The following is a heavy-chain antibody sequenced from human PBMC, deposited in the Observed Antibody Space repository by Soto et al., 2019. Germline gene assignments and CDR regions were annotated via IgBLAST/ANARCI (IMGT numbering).Heavy chain of an antibody. CDR3: ARDPGDGWFEP. V-gene: IGHV4-30-4*01. Sequence: SETLSLTCAVSGGSISSGDYYWSWIRQPPGKGLEWIGYISYSGSTYYNPSLKSRVFISVDTSKNQFSLKLSSVTAADTAVYYCARDPGDGWFEPWGQGTLVTVSS. CDR2: ISYSGST. J-gene: IGHJ5*02. CDR1: GGSISSGDYY.